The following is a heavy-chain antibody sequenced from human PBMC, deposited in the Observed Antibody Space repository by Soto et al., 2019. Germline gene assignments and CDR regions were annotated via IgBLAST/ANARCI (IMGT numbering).Heavy chain of an antibody. J-gene: IGHJ5*02. V-gene: IGHV1-3*01. D-gene: IGHD6-19*01. CDR1: GYTFTSYA. Sequence: ASVKVSCKASGYTFTSYAMHWVRQAPGQRLEWMGWINAGNGNTKYSQKFQGRVTITRDTSASTAYMELSSLRSEDTAVYYCARDGAKWLVRDRRINWFDPWGQGTLVTVSS. CDR3: ARDGAKWLVRDRRINWFDP. CDR2: INAGNGNT.